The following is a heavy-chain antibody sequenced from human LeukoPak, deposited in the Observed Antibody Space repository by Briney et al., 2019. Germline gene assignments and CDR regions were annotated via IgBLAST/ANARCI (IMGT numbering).Heavy chain of an antibody. V-gene: IGHV1-3*01. D-gene: IGHD6-13*01. J-gene: IGHJ4*02. Sequence: KFQGRVTITRDTSASTAYMELSSLRSEDTAVYYCARGPNIAAAGTDYWGQGTLVTVSS. CDR3: ARGPNIAAAGTDY.